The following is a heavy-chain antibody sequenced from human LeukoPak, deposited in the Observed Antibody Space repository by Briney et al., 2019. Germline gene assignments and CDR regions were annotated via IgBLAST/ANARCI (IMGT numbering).Heavy chain of an antibody. CDR2: IIPILGIA. J-gene: IGHJ4*02. D-gene: IGHD3-22*01. CDR3: ARGKYYYDSSGYYYV. V-gene: IGHV1-69*04. Sequence: ASVKVSCKASGGTFSSYAISWVRQAPGQGLEWMGRIIPILGIANYAQKFQGRVTITADKSTSTAYMELSSLRSEDTAVYYCARGKYYYDSSGYYYVWGQGTLVTVSS. CDR1: GGTFSSYA.